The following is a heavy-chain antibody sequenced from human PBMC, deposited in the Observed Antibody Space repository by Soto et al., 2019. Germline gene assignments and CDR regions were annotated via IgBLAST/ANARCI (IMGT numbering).Heavy chain of an antibody. V-gene: IGHV4-4*07. CDR1: GGSISRHY. CDR2: MYNTGTT. D-gene: IGHD5-12*01. CDR3: ARDVGYTGYEEGNPFDI. J-gene: IGHJ3*02. Sequence: TSETLSINFTASGGSISRHYGSLTRHSAGKGLEWIGRMYNTGTTDYNPSLKSRLSMSIDTSKNHFSLRLSSVTAADTAVYYCARDVGYTGYEEGNPFDIWGQGTMVT.